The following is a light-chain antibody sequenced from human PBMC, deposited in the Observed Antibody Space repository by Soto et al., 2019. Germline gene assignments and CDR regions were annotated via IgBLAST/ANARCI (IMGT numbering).Light chain of an antibody. Sequence: DIQMTQCPSTLSASVGDRVTITCRASQSISSWLAWYQQKPGKAPKLLIYKASSLESGVPSRFSGSGSGTEFTLTISSLQPDDFATYYCQHYNTYSTFGQGTKVDIK. J-gene: IGKJ1*01. CDR3: QHYNTYST. V-gene: IGKV1-5*03. CDR1: QSISSW. CDR2: KAS.